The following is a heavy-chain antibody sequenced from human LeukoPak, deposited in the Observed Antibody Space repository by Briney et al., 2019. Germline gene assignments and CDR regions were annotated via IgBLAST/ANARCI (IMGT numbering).Heavy chain of an antibody. CDR2: IFSDGYTK. V-gene: IGHV3-33*06. Sequence: GGSLTLSCAASGFIFRTYGLHWVRQAPGKGLEWVAVIFSDGYTKYYAASVKGRFTISRDNSKNTVYLQMDSLRGEDTAVYYCTKTTTGYSSGQYPGWPADHWGQGALVTVSS. D-gene: IGHD3-22*01. J-gene: IGHJ4*02. CDR1: GFIFRTYG. CDR3: TKTTTGYSSGQYPGWPADH.